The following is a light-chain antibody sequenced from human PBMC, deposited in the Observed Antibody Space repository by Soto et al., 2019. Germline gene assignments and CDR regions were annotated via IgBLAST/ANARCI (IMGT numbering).Light chain of an antibody. CDR2: DVS. J-gene: IGKJ5*01. CDR3: QQRSDWPLT. CDR1: QSVTSY. V-gene: IGKV3-11*01. Sequence: EIVLTHSQASLSLSPHERDTLXWRASQSVTSYLAWYQQKPGQAPRLLIYDVSNRASGIPARFSGSGSETDFTLTISSLEPEDFAVYYCQQRSDWPLTFGQGTRLEIK.